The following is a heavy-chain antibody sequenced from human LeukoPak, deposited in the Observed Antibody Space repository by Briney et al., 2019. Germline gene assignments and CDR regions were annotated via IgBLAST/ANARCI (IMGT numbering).Heavy chain of an antibody. CDR1: GFTVSSNY. CDR2: IYSGGST. CDR3: ARGHGGYYLDAFDI. Sequence: GGSLRLSCAASGFTVSSNYMSWVRQAPGKGLEWVSVIYSGGSTYYADSVKGRFTISRDNSKNTLYLQMNSLRAEDTAVYYCARGHGGYYLDAFDIWGQGTMVTVSS. V-gene: IGHV3-53*01. J-gene: IGHJ3*02. D-gene: IGHD3-22*01.